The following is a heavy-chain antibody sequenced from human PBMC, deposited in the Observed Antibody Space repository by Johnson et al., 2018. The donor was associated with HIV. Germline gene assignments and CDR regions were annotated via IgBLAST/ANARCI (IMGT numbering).Heavy chain of an antibody. CDR2: IRYDGSNK. Sequence: QVHLVESGGGVVQPGGSLRLSCAASGFTFSSYGMHWVRQAPGKGLEWVAFIRYDGSNKYYADSVKGRFTISRDNSKNTVYLQMNSLRAEDTAVYYCAKWGTITGTTGVFDIGGQGTMVTVSS. D-gene: IGHD1-7*01. CDR3: AKWGTITGTTGVFDI. CDR1: GFTFSSYG. V-gene: IGHV3-30*02. J-gene: IGHJ3*02.